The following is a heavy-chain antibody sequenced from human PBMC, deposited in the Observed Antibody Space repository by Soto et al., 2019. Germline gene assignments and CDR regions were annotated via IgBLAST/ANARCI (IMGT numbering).Heavy chain of an antibody. CDR1: GFTFSSYA. D-gene: IGHD3-16*01. J-gene: IGHJ4*02. Sequence: QVQLVESGGGVVQPGRSLRLSCAASGFTFSSYAMHWVRQAPGKGLEWVAVISYDGSNKYYADSVKGRFTIDRDNSKNKLDLEMNSLRAEDTVVDYCARGGGVDYWGQGTLVTVSS. CDR3: ARGGGVDY. V-gene: IGHV3-30-3*01. CDR2: ISYDGSNK.